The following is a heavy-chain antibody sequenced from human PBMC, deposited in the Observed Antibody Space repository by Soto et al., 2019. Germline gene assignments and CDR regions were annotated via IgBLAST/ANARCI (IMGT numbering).Heavy chain of an antibody. V-gene: IGHV1-24*01. D-gene: IGHD3-22*01. CDR1: GYTLTELS. Sequence: GASVKVSCKVSGYTLTELSMHWVRQAPGKGLEWMGGFDPEDGETIYAQKFQGRVTMTEDTSTDTAYMELSSLRSEDTAVYYCATDTDSGYYYTLDPWGQGTLVTVSS. CDR2: FDPEDGET. CDR3: ATDTDSGYYYTLDP. J-gene: IGHJ5*02.